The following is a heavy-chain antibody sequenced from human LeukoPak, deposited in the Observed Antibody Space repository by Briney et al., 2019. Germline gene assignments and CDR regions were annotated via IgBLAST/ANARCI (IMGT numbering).Heavy chain of an antibody. D-gene: IGHD5-18*01. Sequence: ASVTVSCKASGYTFTSYGISWVRQAPGQGLEWMGWISAYNGNTNYAQKLQGRVTMTTDTSTSTAYMELRSLGSEDTAVYYCARPLPDSSLDYWGQGTLVTVSS. CDR1: GYTFTSYG. CDR3: ARPLPDSSLDY. CDR2: ISAYNGNT. V-gene: IGHV1-18*01. J-gene: IGHJ4*02.